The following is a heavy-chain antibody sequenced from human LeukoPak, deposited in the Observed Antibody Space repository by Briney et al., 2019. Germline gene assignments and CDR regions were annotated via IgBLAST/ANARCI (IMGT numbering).Heavy chain of an antibody. CDR2: IYHSGST. Sequence: SETLSLTCTVSGYSICSGYYWGWIRQPPGKGLEWIGSIYHSGSTYYNPSLKSRVTISVDTSKNQFSLKLSSVTAADTAVYYCARPGYSSGWNEEGYWGQGTLVTVSS. D-gene: IGHD6-19*01. CDR1: GYSICSGYY. J-gene: IGHJ4*02. CDR3: ARPGYSSGWNEEGY. V-gene: IGHV4-38-2*02.